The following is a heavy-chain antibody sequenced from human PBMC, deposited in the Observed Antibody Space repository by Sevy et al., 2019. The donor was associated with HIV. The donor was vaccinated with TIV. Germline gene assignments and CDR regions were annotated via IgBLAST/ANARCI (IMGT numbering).Heavy chain of an antibody. J-gene: IGHJ4*02. V-gene: IGHV1-2*06. CDR2: FNPLSGGT. CDR3: AREAGSTYYGLLDY. D-gene: IGHD1-26*01. CDR1: GYTFTDNY. Sequence: ASEKVSCKTFGYTFTDNYIHWVRQAPGQGLEWMGRFNPLSGGTKSAQQFQGRVTMTRDTSISTAYMEVSRLTFDDTAVYYCAREAGSTYYGLLDYWGQGSLVTVSS.